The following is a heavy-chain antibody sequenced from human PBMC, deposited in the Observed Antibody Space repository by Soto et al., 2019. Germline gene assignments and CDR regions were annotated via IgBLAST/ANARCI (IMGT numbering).Heavy chain of an antibody. CDR2: IYYSGAT. Sequence: SYTMSITCSVSSESIYSGDHFWTWIRKKSGKGLEWIGYIYYSGATYYNPSLKTRVSISIDKSKSHFSLRLSSVTAADTAVYYCATTNGAYSYDSSYWGQGTLVTVS. CDR1: SESIYSGDHF. D-gene: IGHD3-22*01. CDR3: ATTNGAYSYDSSY. J-gene: IGHJ4*02. V-gene: IGHV4-31*03.